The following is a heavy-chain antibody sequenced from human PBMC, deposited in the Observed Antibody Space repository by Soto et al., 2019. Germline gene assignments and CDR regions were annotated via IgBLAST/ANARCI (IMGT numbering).Heavy chain of an antibody. Sequence: QVQLVESGGGLVKPGGSLRLSCAASGFTFSDYYMSWLRQTPGKGLEWVSYISSSGSTIYYADSVKGRFTISRDNAKNSLYLQTNSLRAEDAAVYYWAREPYDYVWGRDPTPFDYWGQGTLVTVSA. V-gene: IGHV3-11*01. CDR1: GFTFSDYY. J-gene: IGHJ4*02. CDR3: AREPYDYVWGRDPTPFDY. CDR2: ISSSGSTI. D-gene: IGHD3-16*02.